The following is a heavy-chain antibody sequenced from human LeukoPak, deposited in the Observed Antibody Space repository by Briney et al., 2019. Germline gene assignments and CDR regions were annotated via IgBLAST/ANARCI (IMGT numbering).Heavy chain of an antibody. D-gene: IGHD4-11*01. J-gene: IGHJ4*02. CDR1: GGSISSGSYY. CDR3: ARWAVTYYFDY. CDR2: IYTSGST. V-gene: IGHV4-61*02. Sequence: SETLSLTCTVSGGSISSGSYYWSWIRQPAGKGLEWIGRIYTSGSTNYNPSLKSRVTISVDTSKNQFSLKLSSVTAADTAVYCCARWAVTYYFDYWGQGTLVTVSS.